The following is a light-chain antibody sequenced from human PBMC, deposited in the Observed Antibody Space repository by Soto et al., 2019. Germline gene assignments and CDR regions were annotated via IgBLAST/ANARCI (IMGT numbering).Light chain of an antibody. Sequence: EIVMTQSPATLSVSPGGRATLSCRASQSISDTLAWYQQKPGQAPRLLIHGASTRAPGFPARFSGSGSGTDLTLTISSLQSEDFAVYYCQQYNNGPWTFGQGPNVEIK. CDR1: QSISDT. V-gene: IGKV3-15*01. CDR3: QQYNNGPWT. CDR2: GAS. J-gene: IGKJ1*01.